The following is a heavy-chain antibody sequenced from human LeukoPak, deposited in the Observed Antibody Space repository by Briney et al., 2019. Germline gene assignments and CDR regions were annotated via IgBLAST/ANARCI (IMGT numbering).Heavy chain of an antibody. J-gene: IGHJ4*02. D-gene: IGHD1-26*01. V-gene: IGHV4-39*07. Sequence: SETLSLTCTVSGGSISSSSYYWGWIRQPPGKGLEWIGSIYYSGSTYYNPSLKSRVTISVDTSKNQFSLKLSSVTAADTAVYYCARELSGGSYSRSSFDYWGQGTLVTVSS. CDR2: IYYSGST. CDR1: GGSISSSSYY. CDR3: ARELSGGSYSRSSFDY.